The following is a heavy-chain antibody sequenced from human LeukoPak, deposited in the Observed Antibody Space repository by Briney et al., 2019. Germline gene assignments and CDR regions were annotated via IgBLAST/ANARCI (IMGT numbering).Heavy chain of an antibody. CDR2: INHSGGT. D-gene: IGHD3-22*01. CDR3: ARGLGVFGVSGYYTPFDC. V-gene: IGHV4-34*01. J-gene: IGHJ4*02. Sequence: PSETLSLTCAVYGGSFSGYYWSWIRQPPGKGLEWIGEINHSGGTNYNPSLKSRVTISVDTSKNQFSLKLSSVTAADTAVYYCARGLGVFGVSGYYTPFDCWGQGTLVTVSS. CDR1: GGSFSGYY.